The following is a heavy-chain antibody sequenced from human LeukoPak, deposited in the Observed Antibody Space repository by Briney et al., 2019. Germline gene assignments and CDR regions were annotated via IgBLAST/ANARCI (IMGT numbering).Heavy chain of an antibody. V-gene: IGHV3-33*01. CDR3: ARKAQYNGHYPLDY. D-gene: IGHD1-7*01. J-gene: IGHJ4*02. CDR2: IWYDGSSK. Sequence: AGGSLRLSCAASRFTFSKYGMHWVRQAPGKGLEWVAVIWYDGSSKKYADSVKGRFTISRDSSKNTLFLQMNSLRAEDTALYFCARKAQYNGHYPLDYWGQGTLVTVSS. CDR1: RFTFSKYG.